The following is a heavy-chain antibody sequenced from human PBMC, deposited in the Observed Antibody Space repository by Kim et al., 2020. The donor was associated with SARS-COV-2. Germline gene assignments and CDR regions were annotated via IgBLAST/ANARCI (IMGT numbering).Heavy chain of an antibody. D-gene: IGHD2-15*01. CDR3: ATAVGGLGQDAFDI. Sequence: ASVKVSCKVSGYTLTELSMHWVRQAPGKGLEWMGGFDPEDGETIYAQKFQGRVTMTEDTSTDTAYMELSSLRSEDTAVYYCATAVGGLGQDAFDIWGQGTMVTVSS. V-gene: IGHV1-24*01. J-gene: IGHJ3*02. CDR2: FDPEDGET. CDR1: GYTLTELS.